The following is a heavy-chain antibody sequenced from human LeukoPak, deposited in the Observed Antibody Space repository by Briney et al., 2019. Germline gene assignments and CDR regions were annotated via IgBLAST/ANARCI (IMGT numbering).Heavy chain of an antibody. CDR3: ARSTTYYYDSSGYSDFDY. Sequence: GGSLRLSCAASGFTFSSYGMHWVRQAPGKGLEWVAVIGYDGSNKYYADSVKGRFTISRDNSKNTLYLQMNSLRAEDTAVYYCARSTTYYYDSSGYSDFDYWGQGTLVTVSS. CDR2: IGYDGSNK. J-gene: IGHJ4*02. D-gene: IGHD3-22*01. CDR1: GFTFSSYG. V-gene: IGHV3-33*01.